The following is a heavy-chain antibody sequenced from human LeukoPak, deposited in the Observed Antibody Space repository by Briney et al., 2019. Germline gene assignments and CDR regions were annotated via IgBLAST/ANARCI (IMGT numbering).Heavy chain of an antibody. CDR3: AREMAAGHYHDAFDI. Sequence: GGSLRLSCAASGFTVSSNYMSWVRQAPGKGLEWVSVIHSGGSTYYADSVKGRFTISRDNSKNTLYLQMNSLRAEDTAVYYCAREMAAGHYHDAFDIWGQGTMVTVSS. V-gene: IGHV3-66*01. D-gene: IGHD6-13*01. CDR2: IHSGGST. J-gene: IGHJ3*02. CDR1: GFTVSSNY.